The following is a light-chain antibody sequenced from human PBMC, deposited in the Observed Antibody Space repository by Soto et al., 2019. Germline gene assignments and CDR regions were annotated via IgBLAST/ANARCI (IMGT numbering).Light chain of an antibody. CDR2: ATS. CDR1: QSFSSSY. V-gene: IGKV3-20*01. J-gene: IGKJ1*01. Sequence: EIVLTQSPGTLSLSPGERATLSCRASQSFSSSYLAWYQQKPGQSPRLLIYATSSRATGIPDGFSGSGSGTDFTLIISRLAPEDFAVYYCHQDANSPPWSCGQGTKVEIK. CDR3: HQDANSPPWS.